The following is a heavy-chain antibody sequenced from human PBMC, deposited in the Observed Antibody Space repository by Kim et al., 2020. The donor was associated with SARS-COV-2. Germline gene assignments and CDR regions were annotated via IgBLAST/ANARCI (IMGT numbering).Heavy chain of an antibody. V-gene: IGHV3-23*01. CDR2: ISGSGGST. CDR1: GFTFSSYA. J-gene: IGHJ6*02. Sequence: GGSLRLSCAASGFTFSSYAMSWVRQAPGKGLEWVSAISGSGGSTYYADSVKGRFTISRDNSKNTLYLQMNSLRAEDTAVYYCAKDLETDEWLRFHYYGMDVWGQGTTVTVSS. D-gene: IGHD5-12*01. CDR3: AKDLETDEWLRFHYYGMDV.